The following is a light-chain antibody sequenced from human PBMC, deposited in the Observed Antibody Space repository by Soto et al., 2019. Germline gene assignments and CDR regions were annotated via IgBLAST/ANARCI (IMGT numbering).Light chain of an antibody. V-gene: IGLV2-23*01. CDR2: EGS. CDR1: SSDVGSYNL. CDR3: CSYVGSAV. J-gene: IGLJ2*01. Sequence: QSVLTQPASVSGSPGQSITISCTGTSSDVGSYNLVSWYQQHPGKAPKLMIYEGSKRPSGVSNRFSGSKSGNTASLTISGLQAEDEADYYCCSYVGSAVFGGGTKLTVL.